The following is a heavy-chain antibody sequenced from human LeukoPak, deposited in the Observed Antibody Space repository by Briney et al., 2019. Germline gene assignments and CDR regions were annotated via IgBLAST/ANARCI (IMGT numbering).Heavy chain of an antibody. Sequence: PGGSLRLSCAASGFTVNSNYLSWVRQAPGKGLEWVSTLYNTGNTYYANSVKGRFPISRDNSKNTLFLQMNSLRAEDTAVYYCASDGYYGSGSLFDYWGQGTLVTVSS. CDR3: ASDGYYGSGSLFDY. CDR1: GFTVNSNY. V-gene: IGHV3-53*01. D-gene: IGHD3-10*01. J-gene: IGHJ4*02. CDR2: LYNTGNT.